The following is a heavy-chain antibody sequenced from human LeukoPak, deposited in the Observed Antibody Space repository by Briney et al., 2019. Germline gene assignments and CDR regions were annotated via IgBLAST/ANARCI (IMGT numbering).Heavy chain of an antibody. CDR3: ARWEVVPADIGYYYYYMDV. D-gene: IGHD2-2*02. V-gene: IGHV4-39*01. CDR1: GGSISSSSYY. CDR2: IYYSGST. J-gene: IGHJ6*03. Sequence: SETLSLTCTVSGGSISSSSYYWGWIRQPPGKGLEWIGSIYYSGSTYYNPSLKSRVTISVDTSKNQFSLKLSSVTAADTAVYYCARWEVVPADIGYYYYYMDVWGKGTTVTVSS.